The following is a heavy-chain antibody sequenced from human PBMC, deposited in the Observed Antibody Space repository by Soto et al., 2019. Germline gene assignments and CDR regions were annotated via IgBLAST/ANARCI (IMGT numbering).Heavy chain of an antibody. V-gene: IGHV1-46*01. J-gene: IGHJ4*02. CDR3: ARELSVDTAMVVFFDY. Sequence: GASVKVSCKASGYTFTSYYMHWVRQAPGQGLEWMGIINPSGGSTSYAQKFQGRVTMTRDTSTSTVYMGLSSLRSEDTAVYYCARELSVDTAMVVFFDYWGQGTLVTVSS. CDR2: INPSGGST. CDR1: GYTFTSYY. D-gene: IGHD5-18*01.